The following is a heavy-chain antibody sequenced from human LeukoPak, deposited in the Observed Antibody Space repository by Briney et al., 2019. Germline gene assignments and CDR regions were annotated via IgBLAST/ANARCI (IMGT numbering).Heavy chain of an antibody. V-gene: IGHV1-69*05. CDR3: AGPTQDNCSSTSCYAFDI. Sequence: SVKVSCKASGGTFSSYAISWVRQAPGQGLEWMGGIIPIFGTANYAQKFQGRVTITTDESTSTAYMELSSLRSEDTAVYYCAGPTQDNCSSTSCYAFDIWGQGTMVTVSS. J-gene: IGHJ3*02. CDR2: IIPIFGTA. CDR1: GGTFSSYA. D-gene: IGHD2-2*01.